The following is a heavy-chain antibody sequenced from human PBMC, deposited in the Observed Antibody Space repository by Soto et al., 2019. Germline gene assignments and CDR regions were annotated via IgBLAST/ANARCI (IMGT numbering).Heavy chain of an antibody. J-gene: IGHJ4*02. CDR1: GGTFSSYT. D-gene: IGHD5-18*01. Sequence: QVQLVQSGAEVKKPGSSVKVSGKASGGTFSSYTSSWVRQAPGQGLEWMGRIIPILGITNYAQKFQGRVTITAHKSTSTAYMELSSLRSEDTAVYYCARMASGVGYSYGRNDYWGQGTLVTVSS. V-gene: IGHV1-69*02. CDR3: ARMASGVGYSYGRNDY. CDR2: IIPILGIT.